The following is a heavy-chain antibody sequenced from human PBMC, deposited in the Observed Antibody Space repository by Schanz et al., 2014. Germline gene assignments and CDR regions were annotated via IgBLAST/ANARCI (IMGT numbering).Heavy chain of an antibody. Sequence: QVQLVQSGAEVKNPGASVKVSCKASGYTFINSDINWVRQAAGQGLEWMGWMNPKSGNTGYAQKFQGRVTMSRTTSISTAYMDLSSLRSDDTAVYYCARDIQYHYDTSGPVGAFDIWGQGTVVTVSS. J-gene: IGHJ3*02. CDR2: MNPKSGNT. V-gene: IGHV1-8*02. CDR1: GYTFINSD. D-gene: IGHD3-22*01. CDR3: ARDIQYHYDTSGPVGAFDI.